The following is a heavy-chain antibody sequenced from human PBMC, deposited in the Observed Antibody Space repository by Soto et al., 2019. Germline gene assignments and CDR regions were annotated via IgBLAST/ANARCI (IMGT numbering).Heavy chain of an antibody. Sequence: EVQLLESGGGLVQPGGSLRLSCAASGFTFSSYAMSWVRQAPGKGLEWVSAISGSGGSTYYADSVKGRFTISRDNSKNSRYRKMNSLGGEETAVYYCARDSYSSRWYGGEGYWGQGTLVTVSS. CDR1: GFTFSSYA. CDR3: ARDSYSSRWYGGEGY. CDR2: ISGSGGST. V-gene: IGHV3-23*01. J-gene: IGHJ4*02. D-gene: IGHD6-13*01.